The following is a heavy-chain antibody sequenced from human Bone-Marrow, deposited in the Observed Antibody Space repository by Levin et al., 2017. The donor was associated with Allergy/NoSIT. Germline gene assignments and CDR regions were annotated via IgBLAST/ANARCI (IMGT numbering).Heavy chain of an antibody. Sequence: GESLKISCAASGFTFSNAWMSWVRQAPGKGLEWVGRIKSKTDGGTTDYAAPVKGRFTISRDDSKNTLYLQMNSLKTEDTAVYYCTTGGPIMITFGGVIANIWGQGTLVTVSS. CDR2: IKSKTDGGTT. CDR1: GFTFSNAW. V-gene: IGHV3-15*01. J-gene: IGHJ4*02. CDR3: TTGGPIMITFGGVIANI. D-gene: IGHD3-16*02.